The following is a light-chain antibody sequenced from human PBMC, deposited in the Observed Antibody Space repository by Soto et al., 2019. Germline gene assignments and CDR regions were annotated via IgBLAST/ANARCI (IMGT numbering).Light chain of an antibody. V-gene: IGLV3-1*01. CDR1: ELGEKH. Sequence: SYELTQPPSVSVSPGQTASITCSGDELGEKHACWYQQKPGQSPVLVIYEDDKRPSGIPERFSGSTSGNTATLTISGTQTMDEADYYGQSWDSTTAAFGGGTKVTVL. J-gene: IGLJ2*01. CDR3: QSWDSTTAA. CDR2: EDD.